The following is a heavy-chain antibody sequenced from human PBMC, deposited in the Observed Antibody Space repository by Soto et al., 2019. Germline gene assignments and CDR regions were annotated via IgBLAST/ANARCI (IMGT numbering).Heavy chain of an antibody. CDR1: GGSISSGDYY. V-gene: IGHV4-30-4*01. Sequence: SETLSLTCTVSGGSISSGDYYWSWIRQPPGKGLEWIGYIYYSGSTYYNPSLKSRVTISVDTSKNQFSLKLSSVTAADTAVYYCARAHPLVTDVDYWGQGTLVTVSS. CDR3: ARAHPLVTDVDY. J-gene: IGHJ4*02. D-gene: IGHD5-18*01. CDR2: IYYSGST.